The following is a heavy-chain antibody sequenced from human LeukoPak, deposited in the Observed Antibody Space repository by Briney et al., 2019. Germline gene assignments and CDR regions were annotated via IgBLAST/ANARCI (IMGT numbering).Heavy chain of an antibody. D-gene: IGHD5-18*01. V-gene: IGHV3-33*01. Sequence: GGSLRLSCAASGFTFSSYGMHWVRQAPGKGLEWVAVIWYDGSNKYYADSVKGRFTISRDNSKNTLYLQMNSLRDEDTAVYYCARERGYSYGYSDYWGQGTLVTVSS. J-gene: IGHJ4*02. CDR2: IWYDGSNK. CDR1: GFTFSSYG. CDR3: ARERGYSYGYSDY.